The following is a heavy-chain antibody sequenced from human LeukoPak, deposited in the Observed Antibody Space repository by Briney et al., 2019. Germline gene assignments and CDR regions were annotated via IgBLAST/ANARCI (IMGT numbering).Heavy chain of an antibody. CDR3: ARENWNDQGAFDI. V-gene: IGHV1-18*01. D-gene: IGHD1-1*01. Sequence: ASVQVSCKASGYTFTKYGISWVRQAPGQGLEWMGWISGYNGNTNYAQKLQGRVTMTTDTSTSTVYMELRSLRSDDTAVYYCARENWNDQGAFDIWGQGTMVTVSS. CDR1: GYTFTKYG. J-gene: IGHJ3*02. CDR2: ISGYNGNT.